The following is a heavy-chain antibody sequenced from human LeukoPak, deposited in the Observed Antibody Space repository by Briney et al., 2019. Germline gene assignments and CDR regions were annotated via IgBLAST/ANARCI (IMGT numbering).Heavy chain of an antibody. Sequence: GGSLRLSCAASGFTFSSYAMSWVRQAPGKGLEWVSAISGSGGSTYYADSVKGRFTISRDNSKNTLYLQMNSLRAEDTAVYYCARVDGGNGILNYWGQGTLVTVSS. J-gene: IGHJ4*02. CDR1: GFTFSSYA. CDR3: ARVDGGNGILNY. D-gene: IGHD4-23*01. V-gene: IGHV3-23*01. CDR2: ISGSGGST.